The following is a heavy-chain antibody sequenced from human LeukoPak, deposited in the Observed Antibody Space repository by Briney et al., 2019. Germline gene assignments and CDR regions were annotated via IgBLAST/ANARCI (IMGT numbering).Heavy chain of an antibody. CDR3: AKGIGYCSSTSCSISPSDY. D-gene: IGHD2-2*01. CDR1: GFTFNSYA. J-gene: IGHJ4*02. CDR2: ISGSGGST. V-gene: IGHV3-23*01. Sequence: GGSLRLSCAASGFTFNSYAMSWVRQAPGKGLEWVSAISGSGGSTYYADSVKGRFTISRDNSKNTLYLQMNSLRAEDTAVYYCAKGIGYCSSTSCSISPSDYWGQGTLVTVSS.